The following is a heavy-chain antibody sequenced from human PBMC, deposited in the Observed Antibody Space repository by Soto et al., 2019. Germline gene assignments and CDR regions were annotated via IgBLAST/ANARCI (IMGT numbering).Heavy chain of an antibody. CDR1: GGTFSSYA. Sequence: SVKVSCKASGGTFSSYAISWVRQAPGQGLEWMGGIIPIFGTANYAQKFQGRVTITADESTSTAYMELSSLRSEDTAVYYCASQDTPSYGMDVWGQGTTVTVSS. V-gene: IGHV1-69*13. CDR2: IIPIFGTA. J-gene: IGHJ6*02. CDR3: ASQDTPSYGMDV. D-gene: IGHD2-15*01.